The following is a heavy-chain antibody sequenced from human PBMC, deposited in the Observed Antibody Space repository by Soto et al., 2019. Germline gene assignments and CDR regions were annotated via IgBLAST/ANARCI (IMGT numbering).Heavy chain of an antibody. CDR3: TTVVEYGSSWYGGYFDY. CDR2: IKSKTDGGTT. CDR1: GLTFSNAW. V-gene: IGHV3-15*01. J-gene: IGHJ4*02. D-gene: IGHD6-13*01. Sequence: GGSLRLSCAASGLTFSNAWMSWVRQAPGKGLEWVGRIKSKTDGGTTDYAAPVKGRFTISRDDSKNTLYLQMNSLKTEDTAVYYCTTVVEYGSSWYGGYFDYWGQGTLVTVSS.